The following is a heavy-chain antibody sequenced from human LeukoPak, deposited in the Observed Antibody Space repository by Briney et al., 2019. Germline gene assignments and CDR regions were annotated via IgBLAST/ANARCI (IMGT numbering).Heavy chain of an antibody. V-gene: IGHV4-59*08. CDR2: IYYSGST. CDR3: ARSYYDSSGYYPQNYYYMDV. J-gene: IGHJ6*03. Sequence: SETQSLTCTVSGGSISSYYWSWIRQPLGKGLEWIGYIYYSGSTNYNPSLKSRVTISVDTSKNQFSLKLSSVTAADTAVYYCARSYYDSSGYYPQNYYYMDVWGKGTAVTVSS. CDR1: GGSISSYY. D-gene: IGHD3-22*01.